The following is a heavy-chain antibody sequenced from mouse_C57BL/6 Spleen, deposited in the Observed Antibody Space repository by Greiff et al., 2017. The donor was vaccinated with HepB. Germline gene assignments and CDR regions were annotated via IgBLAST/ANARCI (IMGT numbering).Heavy chain of an antibody. CDR2: IWRGGST. CDR3: AKNSGDYYGSSYDAMDY. Sequence: QVQLKQSGPGLVQPSQSLSITCTVSGFSLTSYGVHWVRQSPGKGLEWLGVIWRGGSTDYNAAFMSRLSITKDNSKSQVFFKMNRLQADDTAIYYCAKNSGDYYGSSYDAMDYWGQGTSVTVSS. D-gene: IGHD1-1*01. CDR1: GFSLTSYG. V-gene: IGHV2-5*01. J-gene: IGHJ4*01.